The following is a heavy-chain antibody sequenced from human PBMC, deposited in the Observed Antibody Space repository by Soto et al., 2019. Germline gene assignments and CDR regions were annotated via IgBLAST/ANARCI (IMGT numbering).Heavy chain of an antibody. J-gene: IGHJ4*02. Sequence: PGGFLRLSCAASGFTFSSYVMHWVRQAPGKGLEWVAVIWYDGSNKYYADSVKGRFTISRDNSKNTLYLQMNSLRAEDTAVYYCARESPYSSGSLDYWGQGTLVTVSS. CDR2: IWYDGSNK. V-gene: IGHV3-33*01. CDR1: GFTFSSYV. CDR3: ARESPYSSGSLDY. D-gene: IGHD6-19*01.